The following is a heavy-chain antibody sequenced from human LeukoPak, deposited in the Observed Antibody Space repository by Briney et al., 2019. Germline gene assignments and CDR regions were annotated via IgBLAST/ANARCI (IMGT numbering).Heavy chain of an antibody. Sequence: GGSLRLSCAASGFSFSRYWMDWVRHAPGKGLVWVSGLNSDGTMTRYAESVKGRFTISRDNAKNSLYLQMNSLRAEDTAVYYCARALGYCSSPSCSSSFDYWGQGTLVTVSS. V-gene: IGHV3-74*01. J-gene: IGHJ4*02. CDR1: GFSFSRYW. CDR3: ARALGYCSSPSCSSSFDY. CDR2: LNSDGTMT. D-gene: IGHD2-2*01.